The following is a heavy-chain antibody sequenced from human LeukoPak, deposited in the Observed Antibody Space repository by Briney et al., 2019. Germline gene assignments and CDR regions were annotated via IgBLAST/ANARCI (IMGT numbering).Heavy chain of an antibody. J-gene: IGHJ3*02. CDR1: GFIFSSYE. CDR3: ARDRGYFDAFDI. CDR2: ISSSGNTI. D-gene: IGHD3-22*01. V-gene: IGHV3-48*03. Sequence: GGSLRLSCVASGFIFSSYEMNWVRQAPGKGLEWVSYISSSGNTIYYADSVKGRLTVSRDNAKNSLYLQMNSLRAEDTALYYCARDRGYFDAFDIWGQGTMVTVSS.